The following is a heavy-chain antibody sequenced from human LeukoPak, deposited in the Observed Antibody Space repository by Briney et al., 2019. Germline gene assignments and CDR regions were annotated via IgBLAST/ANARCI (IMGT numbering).Heavy chain of an antibody. CDR2: INPNSGGT. J-gene: IGHJ3*02. Sequence: ASVKVSCEASGYTFTGYYMHWVRQAPGQGLEWMGWINPNSGGTNYAQKFQGRVTMTRDTSISTAYMELSRLRSDDTAVYYCARDPPYCGGDCYWDAFDIWGQGTMVTVSS. CDR3: ARDPPYCGGDCYWDAFDI. V-gene: IGHV1-2*02. D-gene: IGHD2-21*01. CDR1: GYTFTGYY.